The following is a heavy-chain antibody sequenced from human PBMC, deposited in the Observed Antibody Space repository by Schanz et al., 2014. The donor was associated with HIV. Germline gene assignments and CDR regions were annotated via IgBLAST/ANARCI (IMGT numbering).Heavy chain of an antibody. CDR3: TKEQAVGGFDY. CDR2: INPSGGST. CDR1: GYTFTSYY. Sequence: QVQLVQSGAEVKKPGSSVKVSCKASGYTFTSYYIHWVRQAPGQGLEWMGMINPSGGSTEFAQKFQGRVSLTRDTSTSTVYMELRSLRSDDTAVYYCTKEQAVGGFDYWGQGTRVSVSS. V-gene: IGHV1-46*01. J-gene: IGHJ4*02. D-gene: IGHD6-19*01.